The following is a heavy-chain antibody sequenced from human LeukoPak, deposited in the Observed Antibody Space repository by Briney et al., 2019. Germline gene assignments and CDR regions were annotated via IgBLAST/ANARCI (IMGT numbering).Heavy chain of an antibody. CDR2: ISGSGGST. V-gene: IGHV3-23*01. J-gene: IGHJ4*02. Sequence: GGSLRLSCAASGFTFSSYAVSWVRQAPGKGLEWVSAISGSGGSTYYADSVKGRFTISRDNSKNTLYLQMNSLRDEDMAVYYCAKGGTTVVDYWGQGTLVTVSS. CDR3: AKGGTTVVDY. CDR1: GFTFSSYA. D-gene: IGHD4-23*01.